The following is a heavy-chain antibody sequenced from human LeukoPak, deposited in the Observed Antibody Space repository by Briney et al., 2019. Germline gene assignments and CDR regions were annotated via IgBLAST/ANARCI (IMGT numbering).Heavy chain of an antibody. V-gene: IGHV3-23*01. CDR3: AKDLFYGDYVPY. Sequence: GGSLRLSCAASGFTFSSYGMSWVRQAPGKGLEWVSAISGSGGSTYYADSVKGRFTISRDNSKNTLYLQMNSLRAEDTAVYYCAKDLFYGDYVPYWGQGTLVTVSS. CDR1: GFTFSSYG. J-gene: IGHJ4*02. D-gene: IGHD4-17*01. CDR2: ISGSGGST.